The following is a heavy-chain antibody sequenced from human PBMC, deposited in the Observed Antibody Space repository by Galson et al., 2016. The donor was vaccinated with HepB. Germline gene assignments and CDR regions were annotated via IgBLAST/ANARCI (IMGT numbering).Heavy chain of an antibody. V-gene: IGHV1-18*01. J-gene: IGHJ3*01. Sequence: SVKVSCKGSGYVFSNFGITWVRQAPGQRLEWMGMISVFNGDTNYAQKFQGRVSMTTDSSANTAYMDLGSLRFDDTAVYYCARALPGNLRASDVWGQGTLVSVSS. CDR2: ISVFNGDT. D-gene: IGHD1-14*01. CDR1: GYVFSNFG. CDR3: ARALPGNLRASDV.